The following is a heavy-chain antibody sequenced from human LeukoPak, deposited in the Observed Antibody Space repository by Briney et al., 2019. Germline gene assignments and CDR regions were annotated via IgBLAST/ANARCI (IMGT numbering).Heavy chain of an antibody. J-gene: IGHJ4*02. CDR1: GFTFSSSA. CDR3: AKDHIRGYSGYDPHDY. Sequence: GGSLRLSCAASGFTFSSSAMSWVRQAPGKGLEWVSVISGSGGSTYYADSVKGRFTMSRDNSKNTLNLQMNSLRAEDTAVYYCAKDHIRGYSGYDPHDYWGQGTLVTVSS. V-gene: IGHV3-23*01. CDR2: ISGSGGST. D-gene: IGHD5-12*01.